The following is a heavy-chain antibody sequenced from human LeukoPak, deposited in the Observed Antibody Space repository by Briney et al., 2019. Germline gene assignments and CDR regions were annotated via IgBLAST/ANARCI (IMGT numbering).Heavy chain of an antibody. CDR1: GGSLISTSSY. CDR2: FYYSGNT. Sequence: SETLSLTCTVSGGSLISTSSYWGWIRQPPGKGLEWIGSFYYSGNTYYNPSLQCRVTMSVTSTHQISLRPSSVTAADPAIYYCASEPRIAAAPYYFDYWGQGTLVTVSS. J-gene: IGHJ4*02. CDR3: ASEPRIAAAPYYFDY. D-gene: IGHD6-13*01. V-gene: IGHV4-39*07.